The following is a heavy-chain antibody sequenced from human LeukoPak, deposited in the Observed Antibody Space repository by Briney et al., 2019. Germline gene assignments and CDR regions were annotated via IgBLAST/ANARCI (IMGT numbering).Heavy chain of an antibody. V-gene: IGHV3-30*02. J-gene: IGHJ4*02. CDR2: IRYDGSNK. CDR3: AKGGIAAAGNY. Sequence: GSLRLSCAASGFTFSSYGMHWVRQAPGKGLEWVAFIRYDGSNKYYADSVKGRFTISRDNSKNTLYLQVNSLRAEDTAVYYCAKGGIAAAGNYWGQGTLVTVSS. D-gene: IGHD6-13*01. CDR1: GFTFSSYG.